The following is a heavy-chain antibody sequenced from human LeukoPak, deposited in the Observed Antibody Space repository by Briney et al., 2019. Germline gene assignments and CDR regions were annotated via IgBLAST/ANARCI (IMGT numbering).Heavy chain of an antibody. V-gene: IGHV4-38-2*02. CDR3: ARVEEGYGAGRRENYYYYYMDV. Sequence: SETLSLTCTVSGGSTSSYYWGWIRQPPGKGLEWIGSIYHSGSTYYNPSLKSRVTISVDTSKNQFSLKLSSVTAADTAVYYCARVEEGYGAGRRENYYYYYMDVWGKGTTVTISS. D-gene: IGHD3-10*01. CDR2: IYHSGST. CDR1: GGSTSSYY. J-gene: IGHJ6*03.